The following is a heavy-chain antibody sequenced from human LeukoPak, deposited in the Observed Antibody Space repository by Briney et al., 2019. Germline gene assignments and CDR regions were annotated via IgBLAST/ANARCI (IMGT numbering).Heavy chain of an antibody. CDR3: ARDGPAQMVEFDY. V-gene: IGHV1-2*02. CDR1: GYTFSDTGWY. CDR2: IHPTNGAT. J-gene: IGHJ4*02. D-gene: IGHD3-10*01. Sequence: ASVKVSCKASGYTFSDTGWYLYWLRQAPGQGLECMGWIHPTNGATAYAQNFQGRVAMTRDTSISTAYMELRRLRPDDTAVYYCARDGPAQMVEFDYWGQGTLVTVSS.